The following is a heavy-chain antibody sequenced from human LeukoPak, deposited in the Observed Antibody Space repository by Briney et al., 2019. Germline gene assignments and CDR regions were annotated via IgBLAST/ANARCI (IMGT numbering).Heavy chain of an antibody. V-gene: IGHV4-34*01. J-gene: IGHJ2*01. CDR2: INHSGST. CDR1: GGSISSYY. CDR3: ASGYSLTWYFDL. Sequence: SETLSLTCTVSGGSISSYYWSWIRQPPGKGLEWIGEINHSGSTNYNPSLKSRVTISVDTSKNQFSLKLSSVTAADTAVYYCASGYSLTWYFDLWGRGTLVTVSS. D-gene: IGHD2-21*01.